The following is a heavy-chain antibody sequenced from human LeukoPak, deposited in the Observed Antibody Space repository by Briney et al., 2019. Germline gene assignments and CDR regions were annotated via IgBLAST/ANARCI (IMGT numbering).Heavy chain of an antibody. CDR3: ARGNTAAASYGMDV. Sequence: PSETLSLTCTVSGGSISSGGYYWSWIRQHPGKGLEWIGYTYYGGSTYYNPSLKSRVTISVDTSKNQFSLKLSPVTAADTAVYYCARGNTAAASYGMDVWGQGTTVTVSS. J-gene: IGHJ6*02. CDR1: GGSISSGGYY. V-gene: IGHV4-31*03. D-gene: IGHD6-13*01. CDR2: TYYGGST.